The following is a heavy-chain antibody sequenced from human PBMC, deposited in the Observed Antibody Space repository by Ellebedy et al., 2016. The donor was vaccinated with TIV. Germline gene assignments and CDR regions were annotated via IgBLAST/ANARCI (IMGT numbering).Heavy chain of an antibody. Sequence: GESLKISCAASGFTFSNFVMHWVRQAPGEGLEWVAVIWSDGNNKYYADSVKGRFTISRDNSKNTLYLQMNSLRAEGTAVYYCAREAWDGDYYFDYWGQGTLATVSS. CDR1: GFTFSNFV. CDR2: IWSDGNNK. V-gene: IGHV3-33*01. D-gene: IGHD4-17*01. J-gene: IGHJ4*02. CDR3: AREAWDGDYYFDY.